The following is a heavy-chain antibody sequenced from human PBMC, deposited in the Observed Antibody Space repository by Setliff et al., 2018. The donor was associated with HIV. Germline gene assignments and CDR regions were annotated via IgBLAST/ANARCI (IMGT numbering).Heavy chain of an antibody. D-gene: IGHD3-10*01. CDR2: IYYSGST. CDR3: ARGGGITWRSYSFDY. CDR1: GGSISSGGYF. V-gene: IGHV4-31*03. J-gene: IGHJ4*02. Sequence: SETLSLTCTVSGGSISSGGYFWSWIRQLPGKGLEWIGYIYYSGSTFYNPSLKSRVTISVDTAKNQFSLKLTSVTAADTAVYYCARGGGITWRSYSFDYWGQGSLVTVSS.